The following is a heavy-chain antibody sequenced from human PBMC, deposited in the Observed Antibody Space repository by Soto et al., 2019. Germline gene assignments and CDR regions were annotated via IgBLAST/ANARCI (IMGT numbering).Heavy chain of an antibody. Sequence: NPSETLSLTCTVSGGYISSGGYCWGCIRQHPGKGLEWLGYIDYRGSTYYNPSLRSRITMSVDTSKNHSYVKVNSVNSADTAVYYCARLQVAGPREDAGYFENWGQGALVTVSS. CDR3: ARLQVAGPREDAGYFEN. V-gene: IGHV4-31*03. J-gene: IGHJ4*02. CDR2: IDYRGST. D-gene: IGHD6-19*01. CDR1: GGYISSGGYC.